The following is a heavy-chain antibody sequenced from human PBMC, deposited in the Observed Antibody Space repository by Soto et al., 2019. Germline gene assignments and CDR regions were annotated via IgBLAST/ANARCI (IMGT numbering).Heavy chain of an antibody. J-gene: IGHJ4*02. Sequence: GGSLRLSCAASGLTFDDYAMHWVRQAPGKGLEWVSGISWNSGSIGYADSVKGRFTISRDNAKNSLYLQMNSLRAEDTALYYCAKDSTTVTTGEFDYWGQGTLVTVSS. CDR1: GLTFDDYA. CDR3: AKDSTTVTTGEFDY. CDR2: ISWNSGSI. D-gene: IGHD4-17*01. V-gene: IGHV3-9*01.